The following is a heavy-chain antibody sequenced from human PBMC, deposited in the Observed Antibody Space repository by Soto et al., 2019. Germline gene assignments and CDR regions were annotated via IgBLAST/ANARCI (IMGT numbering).Heavy chain of an antibody. CDR2: IDWNGDT. CDR1: GFSLSTTGMC. D-gene: IGHD2-2*01. V-gene: IGHV2-70*01. Sequence: SGPTLVNPTQTLTLTCTLSGFSLSTTGMCVSWIRQPPGKALEWLALIDWNGDTYYSTSLRTTLTISTDSSKNRVVLTLTNVDPVDTATYYCARMGEVAGTSYPFVGMDVWGQGTTVTVSS. J-gene: IGHJ6*02. CDR3: ARMGEVAGTSYPFVGMDV.